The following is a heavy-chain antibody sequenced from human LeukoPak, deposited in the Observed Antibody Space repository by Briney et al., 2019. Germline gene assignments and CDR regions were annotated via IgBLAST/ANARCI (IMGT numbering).Heavy chain of an antibody. CDR3: ARVSEYYYFDY. J-gene: IGHJ4*02. D-gene: IGHD2/OR15-2a*01. CDR2: INPNSGGT. Sequence: ASVKVSCKASGYTITGYFMHWVRQAPGQGPEWMGWINPNSGGTNYAQKFQGRVIMTRDTSISTAYMELSRLRSDDTAVYYCARVSEYYYFDYWGQGTLVTVSS. CDR1: GYTITGYF. V-gene: IGHV1-2*02.